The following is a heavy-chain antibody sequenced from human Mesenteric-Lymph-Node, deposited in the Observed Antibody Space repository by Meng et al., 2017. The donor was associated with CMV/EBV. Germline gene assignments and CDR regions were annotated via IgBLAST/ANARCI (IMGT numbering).Heavy chain of an antibody. V-gene: IGHV3-53*01. CDR3: ARDQSSSSSFDS. CDR2: IYRGGDT. Sequence: SWAAWGFSVSRNYRSWVRQAPGKGLEWVSVIYRGGDTFYADSVKGRFTISRDISENTVFLQMNSLRAEDTAMYYCARDQSSSSSFDSWGQGTLVTVSS. J-gene: IGHJ4*02. CDR1: GFSVSRNY. D-gene: IGHD6-6*01.